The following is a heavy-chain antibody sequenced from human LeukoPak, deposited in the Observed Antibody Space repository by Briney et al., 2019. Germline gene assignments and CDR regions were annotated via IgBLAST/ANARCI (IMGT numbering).Heavy chain of an antibody. V-gene: IGHV4-31*03. CDR2: IYYSGST. J-gene: IGHJ4*02. D-gene: IGHD4-17*01. Sequence: PPQTLSLTCTVSGGSISSSNYYWSWIRQHPGKGLEWIGYIYYSGSTYYSPSLKSRVTISLDTSKNQFSLILSSVTAADTAVYYCARVPLNYGDYRYFDYWGQGTLVPVSS. CDR1: GGSISSSNYY. CDR3: ARVPLNYGDYRYFDY.